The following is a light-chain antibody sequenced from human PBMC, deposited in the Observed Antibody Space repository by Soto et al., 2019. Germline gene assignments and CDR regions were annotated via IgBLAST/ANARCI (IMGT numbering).Light chain of an antibody. CDR2: DAS. Sequence: EIVMTQSPATLSVSPGERATLSCRASQSFSSNLAWYQQKPGQAPRLLIYDASNRATGIPARFSGSGSGTDFTLTISRLEPEDFAVYYCQQYGSSPTFGQGTKVDIK. J-gene: IGKJ1*01. CDR3: QQYGSSPT. CDR1: QSFSSN. V-gene: IGKV3-20*01.